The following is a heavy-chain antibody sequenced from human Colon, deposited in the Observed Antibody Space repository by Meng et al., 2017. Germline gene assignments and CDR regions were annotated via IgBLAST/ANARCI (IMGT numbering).Heavy chain of an antibody. CDR2: INPDGGKT. Sequence: SVNVSCKASGYNFISYYIHLVRDAPGQGLEWLGIINPDGGKTTYAQNFQGRVTLTTGTPSSTVYMELSSLRSTDTTVYYCARRGGYKSIDFWGQGTLVTVSS. V-gene: IGHV1-46*01. CDR1: GYNFISYY. CDR3: ARRGGYKSIDF. J-gene: IGHJ4*02. D-gene: IGHD5-24*01.